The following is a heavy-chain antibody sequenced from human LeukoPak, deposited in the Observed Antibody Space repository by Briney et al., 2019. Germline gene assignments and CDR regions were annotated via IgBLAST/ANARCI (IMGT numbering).Heavy chain of an antibody. CDR1: GFSFRTYA. CDR3: ARGGGIVVVPAVY. Sequence: GRSLRLSCAASGFSFRTYAMHWVRQAPGKGLEWVGVISYDGSNKYYADSVKGRFTISRDNSKNTVYLQMNSLRAEDTAVYYCARGGGIVVVPAVYWGQGTLVTVSS. J-gene: IGHJ4*02. D-gene: IGHD2-2*01. CDR2: ISYDGSNK. V-gene: IGHV3-30*04.